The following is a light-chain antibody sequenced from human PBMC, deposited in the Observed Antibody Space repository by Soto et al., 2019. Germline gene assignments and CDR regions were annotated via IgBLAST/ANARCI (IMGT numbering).Light chain of an antibody. CDR1: QSVLTW. J-gene: IGKJ2*01. CDR2: KAS. V-gene: IGKV1-5*03. CDR3: QHYFSYPYA. Sequence: DIQMTQSPATLSASVGDTVSITCRASQSVLTWLAWYQQKPGKAPNLLVYKASRLRDGVPSRFSGSGSGTDFTLTISSLWPDDFASYFCQHYFSYPYAFGQGTKLEI.